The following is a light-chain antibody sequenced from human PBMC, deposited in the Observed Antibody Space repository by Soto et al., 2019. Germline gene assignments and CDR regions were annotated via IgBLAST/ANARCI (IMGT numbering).Light chain of an antibody. CDR2: AAS. CDR3: QQLHSYPRT. V-gene: IGKV1-9*01. J-gene: IGKJ2*01. CDR1: QGISSY. Sequence: DIQLTQSPSFLSASVGDRVTITCRASQGISSYLAWYQQKPGKAPKLLIYAASTLQSGVPSRFSGSGSGTEFSLTISSLQPEDFATFYCQQLHSYPRTFGQATKLEIK.